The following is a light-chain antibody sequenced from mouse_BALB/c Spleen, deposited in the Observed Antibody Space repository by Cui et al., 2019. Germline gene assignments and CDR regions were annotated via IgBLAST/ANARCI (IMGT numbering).Light chain of an antibody. Sequence: DIVMTQSQKFMSTSVGDRVSVTCKASQNVGTNLAWYQQKPGQSPKALIYSASYRYSGVPDRFTGSGSGTDFTLTISNVQSEDLAEYYCQQYNSYPFTFGAGTKLEIK. J-gene: IGKJ4*01. CDR3: QQYNSYPFT. V-gene: IGKV6-15*01. CDR1: QNVGTN. CDR2: SAS.